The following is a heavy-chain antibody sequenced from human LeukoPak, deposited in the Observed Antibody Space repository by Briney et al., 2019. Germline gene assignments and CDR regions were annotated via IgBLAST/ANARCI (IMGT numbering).Heavy chain of an antibody. D-gene: IGHD2-2*01. CDR3: AKSVPQGGHDFRDAFEI. V-gene: IGHV3-30-3*02. Sequence: PGGSLRLSCATSGFTFSRYAMHWVRQAPGKGLEWVALISYDANIGSNKYYADSVKGRFTISRDNSKSTLYLQMNSLRADDTAVYFCAKSVPQGGHDFRDAFEIWGQGTMVTVSS. CDR2: ISYDANIGSNK. J-gene: IGHJ3*02. CDR1: GFTFSRYA.